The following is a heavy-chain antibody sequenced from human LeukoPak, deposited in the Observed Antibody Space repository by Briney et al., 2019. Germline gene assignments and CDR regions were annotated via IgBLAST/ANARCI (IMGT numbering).Heavy chain of an antibody. CDR2: IYYSGST. CDR1: GGSISSHY. J-gene: IGHJ4*02. CDR3: ASGYSYGYFGSAFSFGYYFDY. V-gene: IGHV4-59*11. D-gene: IGHD5-18*01. Sequence: SETLSLTCTVSGGSISSHYWSWIRQPPGKGLEWIGYIYYSGSTNYNPSLKSRVTISVDTSKNQFSLKLSSVTAADTAVYYCASGYSYGYFGSAFSFGYYFDYWGQGTLVTVSS.